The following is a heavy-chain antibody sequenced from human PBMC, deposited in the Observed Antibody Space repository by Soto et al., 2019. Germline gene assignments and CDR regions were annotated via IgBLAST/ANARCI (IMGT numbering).Heavy chain of an antibody. D-gene: IGHD3-10*01. CDR1: GGSISSGDYS. J-gene: IGHJ4*02. CDR2: TYYSGST. V-gene: IGHV4-30-2*05. CDR3: ASRKSSPYFDY. Sequence: SSETLSLTCAVAGGSISSGDYSWSWIRQPPGKGLEWIGYTYYSGSTYYNPSLKSRVTISVDTPKNQFSLKLSSVTAADTAVYYCASRKSSPYFDYWGQGTLVTVSS.